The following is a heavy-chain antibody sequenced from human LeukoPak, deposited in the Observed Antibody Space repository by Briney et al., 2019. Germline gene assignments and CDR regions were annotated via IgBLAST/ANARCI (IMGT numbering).Heavy chain of an antibody. CDR3: ARDGTVTPLDD. D-gene: IGHD4-17*01. Sequence: GGSLTLSCAASGFTFSSYEMNWVRQAPGKGLEWVSYISSSGSTIYYADSVKGRFTISRDNAKNSLYLQMNSLRAEDTAVYYCARDGTVTPLDDWGQGTLVTVSS. J-gene: IGHJ4*02. CDR1: GFTFSSYE. V-gene: IGHV3-48*03. CDR2: ISSSGSTI.